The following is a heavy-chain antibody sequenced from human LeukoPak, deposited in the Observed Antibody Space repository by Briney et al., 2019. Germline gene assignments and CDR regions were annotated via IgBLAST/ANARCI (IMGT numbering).Heavy chain of an antibody. J-gene: IGHJ4*02. CDR3: ARSALRTTGTTKGYWDY. V-gene: IGHV2-70*11. CDR1: GFSLSTSGMC. D-gene: IGHD1-1*01. CDR2: IDWDDDK. Sequence: SGPTLVNPTQTLTLTCTFSGFSLSTSGMCVSWIRQPPGKALEWLARIDWDDDKYYSTSLKTRLTISKDTSKNQVVLTMTNMDPVDTATYYCARSALRTTGTTKGYWDYWGQGTLVTVSS.